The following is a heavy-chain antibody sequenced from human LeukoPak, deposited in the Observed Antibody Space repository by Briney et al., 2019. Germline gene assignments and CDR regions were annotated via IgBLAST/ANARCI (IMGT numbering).Heavy chain of an antibody. V-gene: IGHV4-39*01. Sequence: SETLSLTCTVSGGSISSSSYYWGWIRQPPGKGLEWIGSIYYSGSTYYNPSLKSRVTISVDTSKNQFSLKLSSVTAADTAVYYCARLVAAAGTYYLDYGARGTLVTVSS. J-gene: IGHJ4*02. CDR1: GGSISSSSYY. CDR2: IYYSGST. D-gene: IGHD6-13*01. CDR3: ARLVAAAGTYYLDY.